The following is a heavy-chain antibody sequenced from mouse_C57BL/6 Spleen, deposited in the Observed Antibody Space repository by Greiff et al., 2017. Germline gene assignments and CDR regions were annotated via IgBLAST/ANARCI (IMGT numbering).Heavy chain of an antibody. CDR3: AKGALWREGFAY. D-gene: IGHD1-1*02. J-gene: IGHJ3*01. CDR1: GFTFSSYT. V-gene: IGHV5-9*01. Sequence: EVNVVESGGGLVKPGGSLKLSCAASGFTFSSYTMSWVRQTPEKRLEWVATISGGGGNTYYPDSVKGRFTISRDNAKNTLYLQMSSLRSEDTALYYCAKGALWREGFAYWGQGTLVTVSA. CDR2: ISGGGGNT.